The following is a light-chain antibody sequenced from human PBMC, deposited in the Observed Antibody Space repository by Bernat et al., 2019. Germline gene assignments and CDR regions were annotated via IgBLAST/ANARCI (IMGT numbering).Light chain of an antibody. V-gene: IGLV2-23*02. CDR3: CSYAGRSTFDV. CDR1: SSDVGSYNL. Sequence: QSALTQPASVSGSPGQSMTISCTGTSSDVGSYNLVSWYQQHPGKAPKLIIYEVTKRPSGVSNRFSGSKSGNTASLTISGLQPEDEADYFCCSYAGRSTFDVFGGGTELTVL. CDR2: EVT. J-gene: IGLJ2*01.